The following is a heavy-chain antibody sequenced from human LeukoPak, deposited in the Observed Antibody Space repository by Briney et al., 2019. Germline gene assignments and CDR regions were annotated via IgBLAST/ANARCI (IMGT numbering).Heavy chain of an antibody. V-gene: IGHV6-1*01. J-gene: IGHJ4*02. D-gene: IGHD3-10*01. Sequence: SQTLSLTCAISGDSVSSNSAAWIWIRQSPSRGLEWLGRTYYRSKWYTEYAVSVKSRITINPDTSKNQFSLQLSSVNPEDTTVYYCARLGSGSNYWGQGTLVTVSS. CDR1: GDSVSSNSAA. CDR2: TYYRSKWYT. CDR3: ARLGSGSNY.